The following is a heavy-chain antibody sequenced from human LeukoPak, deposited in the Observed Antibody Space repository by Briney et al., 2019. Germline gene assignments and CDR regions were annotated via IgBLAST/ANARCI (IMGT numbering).Heavy chain of an antibody. D-gene: IGHD5-18*01. V-gene: IGHV3-33*01. Sequence: PGRSLRLSCAASGFTFSIYGMHWVRQAPGKGLEGVAVIWYDGSNKYYADSVKGRFTISRDNSKNTLYLQMNSLRAEDTAVYYCARDSEAMVVGGELAYWGQGTLVTVSS. CDR3: ARDSEAMVVGGELAY. CDR2: IWYDGSNK. CDR1: GFTFSIYG. J-gene: IGHJ4*02.